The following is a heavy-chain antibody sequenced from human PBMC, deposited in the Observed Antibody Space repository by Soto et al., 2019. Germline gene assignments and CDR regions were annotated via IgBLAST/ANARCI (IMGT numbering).Heavy chain of an antibody. CDR3: AQLVDAFDI. V-gene: IGHV3-23*01. CDR2: ITNSGGGT. Sequence: GGSLRLSCAASGFTFSNYAMSWVRQAPGKGLEWVSAITNSGGGTYYADSVKGRFTISGDNSRNTLYLQMNSLTAEDTAVYYCAQLVDAFDIWGQGTMVTVSS. J-gene: IGHJ3*02. D-gene: IGHD6-6*01. CDR1: GFTFSNYA.